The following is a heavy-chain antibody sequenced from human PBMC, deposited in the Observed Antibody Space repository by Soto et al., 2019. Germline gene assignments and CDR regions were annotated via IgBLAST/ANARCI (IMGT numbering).Heavy chain of an antibody. CDR1: GYSISSGSY. CDR2: MYHGGTT. V-gene: IGHV4-38-2*01. CDR3: AKVHIMVVAGSTFDY. D-gene: IGHD2-15*01. Sequence: LSLTCAVSGYSISSGSYWGWIRQSPEMGLEWIVSMYHGGTTFYNPSLKSRVSMSMDTSKNQFSLKLTSVTAADTAIYYCAKVHIMVVAGSTFDYWGQGTLVTVSS. J-gene: IGHJ4*02.